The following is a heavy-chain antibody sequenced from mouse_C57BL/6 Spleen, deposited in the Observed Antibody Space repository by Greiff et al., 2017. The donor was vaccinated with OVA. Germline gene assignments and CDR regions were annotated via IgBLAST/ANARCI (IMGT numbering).Heavy chain of an antibody. V-gene: IGHV1-55*01. CDR3: ARGDSSGYDLDY. CDR2: IYPGSGST. CDR1: GYTFTSYW. Sequence: VKLQQPGAELVKPGASVKMSCKASGYTFTSYWITWVKQRPGQGLEWIGDIYPGSGSTNYNEKFKSKATLTVDTSSSTAYMQLSSLTSEDSAVYYCARGDSSGYDLDYWGQGTTLTVSS. J-gene: IGHJ2*01. D-gene: IGHD3-2*02.